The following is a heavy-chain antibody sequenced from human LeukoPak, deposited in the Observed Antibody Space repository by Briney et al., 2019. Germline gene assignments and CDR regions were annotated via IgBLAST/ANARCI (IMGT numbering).Heavy chain of an antibody. CDR1: GGSISSYY. Sequence: SETLSLTCTVSGGSISSYYWGWIRQPPGKGLEWIGTIYYSGSTYYNPSLKSRVTISVDTSKNQFSLKLSSVTAADTAVYYCARAGGIFNYYDSFDPWGQGTLVTVSS. V-gene: IGHV4-39*07. J-gene: IGHJ5*02. CDR2: IYYSGST. CDR3: ARAGGIFNYYDSFDP. D-gene: IGHD3-22*01.